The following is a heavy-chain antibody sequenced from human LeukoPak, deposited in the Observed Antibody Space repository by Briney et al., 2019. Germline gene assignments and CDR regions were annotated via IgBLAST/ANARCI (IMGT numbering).Heavy chain of an antibody. Sequence: GGSLRLSCAAPGFTLSSYWMTSGRQAPGKGLEWVAHIKEDGSVTEYSESVKGRFTVSRDNAKNSLYLQMNTLRAEDTAVYYCLRWRGHAFFESWGQGTLVTVSS. CDR1: GFTLSSYW. V-gene: IGHV3-7*03. D-gene: IGHD3-16*01. CDR2: IKEDGSVT. CDR3: LRWRGHAFFES. J-gene: IGHJ5*01.